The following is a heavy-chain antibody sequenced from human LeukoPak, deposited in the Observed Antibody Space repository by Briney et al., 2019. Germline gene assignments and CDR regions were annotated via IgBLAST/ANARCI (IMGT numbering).Heavy chain of an antibody. Sequence: GGSLRLSCAASGFIFSSHGMHWVRQAPGKGLEWVAIVWYDGSKKCYADSVEGRFTIYRDNSKNMVYLQMNSLRAEDTAVYYCAKDRGSSVEYWGQGTVVTVSS. D-gene: IGHD6-6*01. CDR2: VWYDGSKK. J-gene: IGHJ4*02. V-gene: IGHV3-33*06. CDR1: GFIFSSHG. CDR3: AKDRGSSVEY.